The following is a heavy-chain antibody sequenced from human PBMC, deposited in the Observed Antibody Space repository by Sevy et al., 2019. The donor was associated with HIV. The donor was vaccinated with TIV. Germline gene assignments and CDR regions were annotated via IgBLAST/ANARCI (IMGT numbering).Heavy chain of an antibody. CDR1: GFTFSNAW. Sequence: GGSLRLSCAASGFTFSNAWMSWVRQAPGKGLEWVGRIKSKTDGGTTDYAAPVKGRFTISRDYSKNTLYLQMNSLKTEDTAVYYCTTSPGVTASFGGVSFSDHYYGMDVWGQGTTVTVSS. CDR2: IKSKTDGGTT. J-gene: IGHJ6*02. V-gene: IGHV3-15*01. CDR3: TTSPGVTASFGGVSFSDHYYGMDV. D-gene: IGHD2-21*02.